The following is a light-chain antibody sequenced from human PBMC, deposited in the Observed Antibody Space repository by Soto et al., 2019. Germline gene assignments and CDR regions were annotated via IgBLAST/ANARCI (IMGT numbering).Light chain of an antibody. Sequence: IVLTQSPITLSLSPGETATLSCRASRSVSSNLAWYQHSPGQAPMLLIYAASARATGVPARFSGSVSGTDYILTISSLQSEDSAVYYCQQNIMWLPYTFGQGTNLEIK. CDR2: AAS. J-gene: IGKJ2*01. CDR1: RSVSSN. CDR3: QQNIMWLPYT. V-gene: IGKV3-15*01.